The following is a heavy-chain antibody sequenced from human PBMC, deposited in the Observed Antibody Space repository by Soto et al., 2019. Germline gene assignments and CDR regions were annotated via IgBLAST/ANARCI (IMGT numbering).Heavy chain of an antibody. CDR1: GSSLSASRYT. D-gene: IGHD5-12*01. CDR3: ARGFQRGYSGYDYGPDSSGFFDY. V-gene: IGHV4-39*01. J-gene: IGHJ4*02. Sequence: SETLSLTCTAPGSSLSASRYTWGWFRQHPGTGLERIGSIYYSGSTYYNPSLKSRVTISVDTSKNQFSLKLSSVTAADTAVYYCARGFQRGYSGYDYGPDSSGFFDYWGQGTLVTVS. CDR2: IYYSGST.